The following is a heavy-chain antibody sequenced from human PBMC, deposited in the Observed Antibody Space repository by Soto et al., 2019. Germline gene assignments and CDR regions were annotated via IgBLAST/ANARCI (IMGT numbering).Heavy chain of an antibody. Sequence: GGSLRLSCAASGFTFSSYAMSWVRQAPGKGLEWVSAISGSGSSTYYADSVKGRFTISRDNSKNTLYLQMNSLRAEDTAVYYCAKEGPHALISSSQFDYWGQGTLVTVSS. D-gene: IGHD6-6*01. CDR2: ISGSGSST. V-gene: IGHV3-23*01. J-gene: IGHJ4*02. CDR1: GFTFSSYA. CDR3: AKEGPHALISSSQFDY.